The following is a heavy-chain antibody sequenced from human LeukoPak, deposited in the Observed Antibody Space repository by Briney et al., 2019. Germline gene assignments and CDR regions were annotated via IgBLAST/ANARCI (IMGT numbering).Heavy chain of an antibody. Sequence: GGSLRLSCAASGFTFSSYGMHWVRQAPGKGLEWVAVIWYDGSNKYYADSVKGRLTISRDNSKNTLYLQMNSLRAEDTAVYYCARAQTYYGSGSYLYWGQGTLVTVSS. J-gene: IGHJ4*02. V-gene: IGHV3-33*01. CDR2: IWYDGSNK. D-gene: IGHD3-10*01. CDR3: ARAQTYYGSGSYLY. CDR1: GFTFSSYG.